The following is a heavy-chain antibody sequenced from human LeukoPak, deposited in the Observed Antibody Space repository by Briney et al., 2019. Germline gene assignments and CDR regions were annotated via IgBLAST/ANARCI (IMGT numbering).Heavy chain of an antibody. Sequence: ASVKVSCKASGYTLTSYYMHWVRQAPGQGLEGRGVINPSGGSTNYAQKFQGRVTVTRDTSTSTVSMELSSLSSEDTAMYYCARAGPYCSGGSCYSRDPYYYYYGMDVWGQGTTVTVSS. CDR1: GYTLTSYY. CDR3: ARAGPYCSGGSCYSRDPYYYYYGMDV. CDR2: INPSGGST. V-gene: IGHV1-46*01. J-gene: IGHJ6*02. D-gene: IGHD2-15*01.